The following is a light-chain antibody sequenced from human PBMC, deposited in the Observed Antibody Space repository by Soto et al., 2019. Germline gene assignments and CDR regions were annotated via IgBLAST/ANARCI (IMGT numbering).Light chain of an antibody. J-gene: IGKJ4*01. CDR1: QRISSY. Sequence: DIQMTQFPSSLSASIVDRVTITCRTSQRISSYLNWYQQKPGKAPKLLIYGTSSLQSGVPSRFSGSGSGTAFTLTISSLQPEDFATYYCQQSYNTPLFGGGTKVDIK. V-gene: IGKV1-39*01. CDR3: QQSYNTPL. CDR2: GTS.